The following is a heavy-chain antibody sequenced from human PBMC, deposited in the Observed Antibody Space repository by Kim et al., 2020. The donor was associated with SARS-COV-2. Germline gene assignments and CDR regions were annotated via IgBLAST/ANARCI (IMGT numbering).Heavy chain of an antibody. D-gene: IGHD3-10*01. V-gene: IGHV4-31*03. CDR3: ARDARSHHGSGNVMDV. Sequence: SETLSLTCTVSGGSISSGGYYWSWIRHHPGKGLEWIGNILFSGITYYNPSLESRVTISVDTSKNQFSLNLRSVTAADTAVYYCARDARSHHGSGNVMDV. CDR2: ILFSGIT. CDR1: GGSISSGGYY. J-gene: IGHJ6*01.